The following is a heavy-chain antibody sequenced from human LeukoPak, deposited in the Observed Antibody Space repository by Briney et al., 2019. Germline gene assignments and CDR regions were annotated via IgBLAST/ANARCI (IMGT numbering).Heavy chain of an antibody. CDR2: INWNGGIT. CDR1: GFRFVDYG. D-gene: IGHD6-13*01. J-gene: IGHJ4*02. V-gene: IGHV3-20*04. Sequence: PGGSLRLSCATSGFRFVDYGLSWVRQAPGKGLEWLSAINWNGGITEYADSVKGRFTISRDNAKNSLYLQMDSLRAEDTAFYYCARDRMGTSYSVSHFDSWGQGTLATVSS. CDR3: ARDRMGTSYSVSHFDS.